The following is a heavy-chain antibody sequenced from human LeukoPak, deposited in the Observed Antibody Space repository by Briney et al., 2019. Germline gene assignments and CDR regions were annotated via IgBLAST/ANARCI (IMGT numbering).Heavy chain of an antibody. J-gene: IGHJ4*02. CDR1: GFTFTNYW. V-gene: IGHV3-7*01. Sequence: GGSLRLSCAASGFTFTNYWMSWVRQAPGKGLEWVASIKEGGSEKYYVDSVKGRFTISRDNAKNSVYLQMNSLRTEDTAVYYCTRGPHWGQGTLVTVSS. CDR2: IKEGGSEK. CDR3: TRGPH.